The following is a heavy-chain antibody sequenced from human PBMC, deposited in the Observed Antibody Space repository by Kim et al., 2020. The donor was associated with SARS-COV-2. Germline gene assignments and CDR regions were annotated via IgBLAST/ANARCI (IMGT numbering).Heavy chain of an antibody. Sequence: KGRFTISRDDSKNTLYLQMNSLKTEDTAVYYCTRDHRAFRGFGDTGWFDPWGQGTLVTVSS. V-gene: IGHV3-15*01. CDR3: TRDHRAFRGFGDTGWFDP. D-gene: IGHD3-10*01. J-gene: IGHJ5*02.